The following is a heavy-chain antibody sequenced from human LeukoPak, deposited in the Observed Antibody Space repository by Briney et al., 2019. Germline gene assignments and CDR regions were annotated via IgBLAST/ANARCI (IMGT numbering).Heavy chain of an antibody. Sequence: ASVKVSCKVSGYTLTELSMHWVRQAPGKGLEWMGGFDPEDGETIYAQKFQGRVTMAEDTSTDTAYMELSSLRSEDTAVYYCAAIPVWVVVPAAQFDYWGQGTLVTVFS. J-gene: IGHJ4*02. CDR2: FDPEDGET. V-gene: IGHV1-24*01. CDR1: GYTLTELS. D-gene: IGHD2-2*01. CDR3: AAIPVWVVVPAAQFDY.